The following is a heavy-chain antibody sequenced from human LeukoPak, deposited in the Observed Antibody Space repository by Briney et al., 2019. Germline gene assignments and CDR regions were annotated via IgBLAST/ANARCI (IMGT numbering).Heavy chain of an antibody. CDR1: GFTFSNYG. V-gene: IGHV3-30*18. CDR3: AKNRVPTAITPDS. Sequence: GGSLRLSCAASGFTFSNYGMHWVRQAPGKGLEWVAVIPYDGSNKYYTDSVKGRFTISRDNSKNTLYLQMNSLRAEDTAVYYCAKNRVPTAITPDSCGQGTLVTVSS. J-gene: IGHJ5*01. D-gene: IGHD2-2*02. CDR2: IPYDGSNK.